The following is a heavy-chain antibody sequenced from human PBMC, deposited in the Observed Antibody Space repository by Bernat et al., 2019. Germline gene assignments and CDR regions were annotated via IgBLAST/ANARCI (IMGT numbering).Heavy chain of an antibody. Sequence: QVQLQESGPGLVKPSETLSLSCTVSGGSIRSYYWSWIRQPPGRGLEWIGFIYYSGSTNYNPSLKSRVTISVDTSKNQFSLKLSSVTAVDTAVYYCARGGYQLPQGYFDFWGQGTLVTVSS. CDR1: GGSIRSYY. CDR3: ARGGYQLPQGYFDF. V-gene: IGHV4-59*01. J-gene: IGHJ4*02. CDR2: IYYSGST. D-gene: IGHD2-2*01.